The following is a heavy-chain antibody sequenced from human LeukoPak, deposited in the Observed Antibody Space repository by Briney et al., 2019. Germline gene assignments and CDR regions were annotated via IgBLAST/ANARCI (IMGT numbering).Heavy chain of an antibody. Sequence: SETLSLTCTVSGGSISSGDYYWSWIRQPPGKGLEWIGYIYYTGSTNYNPSLKSRITISVDTSKNQFSLKLSSVTAADTAVYYCARDSRVPDGYNHYFDYWGQGTLVTVSS. CDR2: IYYTGST. J-gene: IGHJ4*02. CDR3: ARDSRVPDGYNHYFDY. CDR1: GGSISSGDYY. V-gene: IGHV4-61*08. D-gene: IGHD5-24*01.